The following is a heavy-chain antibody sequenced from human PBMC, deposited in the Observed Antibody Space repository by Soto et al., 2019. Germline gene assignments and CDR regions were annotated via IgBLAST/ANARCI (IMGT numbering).Heavy chain of an antibody. CDR1: GYTFSSYG. D-gene: IGHD3-22*01. Sequence: QVQLVQSGGEVKKPGASVKVSCKASGYTFSSYGINWVRQAPGQGLEWLGWISPYDGNTKYAQILQGRVSMTTDTATKTAYMEVRNSRSEDTAMYYCARGGYYDSSGSRNYHYYGMNVWGQGTTVTVSS. V-gene: IGHV1-18*01. CDR3: ARGGYYDSSGSRNYHYYGMNV. CDR2: ISPYDGNT. J-gene: IGHJ6*02.